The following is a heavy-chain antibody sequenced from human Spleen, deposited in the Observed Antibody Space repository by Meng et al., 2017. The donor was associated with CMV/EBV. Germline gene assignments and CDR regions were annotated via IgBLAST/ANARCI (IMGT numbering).Heavy chain of an antibody. D-gene: IGHD3-3*01. CDR2: ISYDGSNK. CDR3: ARGGEFLEWLVEYYFDF. CDR1: GFIFSSYA. J-gene: IGHJ4*02. Sequence: GGSLRLSCAASGFIFSSYAMHWVRQAPGKGLEWVAVISYDGSNKYYADSVKGRFTVSRDNSKNKLYLQMNSLRAEDTAVYYCARGGEFLEWLVEYYFDFWGQGTLVTVSS. V-gene: IGHV3-30*04.